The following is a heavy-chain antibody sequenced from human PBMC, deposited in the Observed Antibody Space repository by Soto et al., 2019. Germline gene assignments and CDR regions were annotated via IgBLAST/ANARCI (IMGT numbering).Heavy chain of an antibody. Sequence: SETLSLTCAVSGGSISSGGYSWSWIRQPPGKGLEWIGSIYYSGSTYYNPSLKSRVTISVDTSKNQFSLKLSSVTAADTAVYYCARLSNYGMDVWGQGTTVTVSS. V-gene: IGHV4-39*01. CDR3: ARLSNYGMDV. J-gene: IGHJ6*02. CDR2: IYYSGST. CDR1: GGSISSGGYS.